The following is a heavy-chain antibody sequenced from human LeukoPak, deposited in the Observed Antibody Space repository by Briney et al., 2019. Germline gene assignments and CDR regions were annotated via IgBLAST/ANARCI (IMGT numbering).Heavy chain of an antibody. J-gene: IGHJ5*02. V-gene: IGHV4-4*07. CDR2: IYTSGST. CDR1: GGSISSYY. D-gene: IGHD4-11*01. CDR3: ARVEGSSNSQWWFDP. Sequence: TSETLSLTCTVSGGSISSYYWSWIRQPAGKGLEWIGRIYTSGSTNYNPSLKSRVTMSVDTSKNQFSLKLSSVTAADTAVYYCARVEGSSNSQWWFDPWGQGTLVTVSS.